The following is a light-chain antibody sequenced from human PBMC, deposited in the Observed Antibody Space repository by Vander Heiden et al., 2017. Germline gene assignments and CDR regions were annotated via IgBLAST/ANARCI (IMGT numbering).Light chain of an antibody. CDR3: QAWDSSTVV. CDR1: KLGDKY. V-gene: IGLV3-1*01. Sequence: SSELTQPPSVSVSPGQTARITCTGEKLGDKYACGDQQKPGQSHVLVIYQDSKRPAWSPDRFSGSNSGNTATLTISGTQAMDEADYYCQAWDSSTVVFGGGTKLTVL. CDR2: QDS. J-gene: IGLJ2*01.